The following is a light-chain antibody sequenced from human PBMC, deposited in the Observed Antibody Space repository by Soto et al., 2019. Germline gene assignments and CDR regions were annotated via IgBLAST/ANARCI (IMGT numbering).Light chain of an antibody. Sequence: EIVLTQSPGTLSLSPGERATLSCRASQSVSSSYLAWYQQKPGQAPRLLISGASSRATGIPDRFSGSESGTDFTLTISRLEAEDFAVYYCQQYGGSPPFTFGPGTKVDIK. CDR1: QSVSSSY. V-gene: IGKV3-20*01. J-gene: IGKJ3*01. CDR3: QQYGGSPPFT. CDR2: GAS.